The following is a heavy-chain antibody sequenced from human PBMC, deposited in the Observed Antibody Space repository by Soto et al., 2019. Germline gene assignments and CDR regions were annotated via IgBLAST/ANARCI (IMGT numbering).Heavy chain of an antibody. J-gene: IGHJ5*02. CDR1: GGSISSYY. Sequence: SETLSLSCTVSGGSISSYYWSWIRQPPGKGLEWIGYIYYSGDTNYNPSLRSRVTISVDTSKNQLSLKLSSVTAADTAVYYCARDLVSQGSSRWYRWFDPWGQGTLVTVSS. CDR2: IYYSGDT. D-gene: IGHD6-19*01. CDR3: ARDLVSQGSSRWYRWFDP. V-gene: IGHV4-59*01.